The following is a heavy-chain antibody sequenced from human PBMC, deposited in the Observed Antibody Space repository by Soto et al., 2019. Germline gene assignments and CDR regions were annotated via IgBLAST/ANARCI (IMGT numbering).Heavy chain of an antibody. Sequence: SVKVSCKGSGGTFINYAISWLRQVPGQGLEWMGGIVPVIGTPNDAQRFQDRVTITADVSTSTVYIELRSLRLEDTTVDYCARGGFSSSWRFEYWGQGTQVTVSS. CDR1: GGTFINYA. J-gene: IGHJ4*02. CDR3: ARGGFSSSWRFEY. D-gene: IGHD6-13*01. CDR2: IVPVIGTP. V-gene: IGHV1-69*13.